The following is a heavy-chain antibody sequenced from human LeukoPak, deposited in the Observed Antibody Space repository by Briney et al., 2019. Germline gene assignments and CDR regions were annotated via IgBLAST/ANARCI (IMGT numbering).Heavy chain of an antibody. CDR3: ARAGYCSGGSCYSWTGRYFQH. J-gene: IGHJ1*01. CDR2: ISAYNGNT. V-gene: IGHV1-18*01. CDR1: GYTFTSYG. Sequence: GASVKVSCKASGYTFTSYGISWVRQAPGQGLEWMGWISAYNGNTNYAQKLQGRVTMTTDTSTSTAYMELRSLRSDDTAVYYCARAGYCSGGSCYSWTGRYFQHWGQGTLVTVSS. D-gene: IGHD2-15*01.